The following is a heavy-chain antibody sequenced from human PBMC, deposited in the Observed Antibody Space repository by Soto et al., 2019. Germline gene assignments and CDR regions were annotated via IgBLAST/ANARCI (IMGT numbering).Heavy chain of an antibody. CDR2: ITSSGGAV. J-gene: IGHJ4*02. V-gene: IGHV3-48*03. Sequence: VPLVESGGGLVQPGGSLRLSCAASGFSFSNYEMNWVRQAPGKGLEWISYITSSGGAVFYADSVKGRFTISRDNAKDSLFLQMNSLRVEDTAVYYCARGDCSSTCYIGYWGQGARVTVSS. CDR1: GFSFSNYE. CDR3: ARGDCSSTCYIGY. D-gene: IGHD2-2*02.